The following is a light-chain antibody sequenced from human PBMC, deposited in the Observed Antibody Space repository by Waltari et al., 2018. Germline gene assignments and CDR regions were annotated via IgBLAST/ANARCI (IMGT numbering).Light chain of an antibody. Sequence: DIVLTQSPGTLSLSPGERATRSCRASQSVSSSYLAWYQQKPGQAPRLLIYGASSRATGIPDRFSGSGSGTDFTLTISRLEPEDFAVFYCQQYGSSPCTFGQGTKLEIK. CDR1: QSVSSSY. CDR2: GAS. CDR3: QQYGSSPCT. J-gene: IGKJ2*02. V-gene: IGKV3-20*01.